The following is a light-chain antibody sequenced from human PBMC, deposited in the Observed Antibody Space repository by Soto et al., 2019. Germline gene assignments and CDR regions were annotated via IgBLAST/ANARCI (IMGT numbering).Light chain of an antibody. CDR2: GAS. Sequence: DIQLTQSPSFLSASVGDRVTITCRASQDINSYLAWYQQKPGKAPRALIYGASTLGSGVPSRFSGSGSGTEFTLTIGXXQPEDFATYYCQQFNSYPRTFGQGTKVEIK. CDR1: QDINSY. CDR3: QQFNSYPRT. V-gene: IGKV1-9*01. J-gene: IGKJ1*01.